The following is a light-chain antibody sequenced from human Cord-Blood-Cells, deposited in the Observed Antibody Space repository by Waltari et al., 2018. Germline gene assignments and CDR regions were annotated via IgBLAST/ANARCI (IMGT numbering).Light chain of an antibody. CDR3: CSYAGSWV. CDR2: EVS. V-gene: IGLV2-23*02. J-gene: IGLJ3*02. CDR1: SSDVGSYNL. Sequence: QSALTQPASVSGSPGQSITISCTGTSSDVGSYNLVSWYQQHPGKAPKPMIYEVSNRLSGVFTRFSCSKSGTTASLTISGLQAEDDADYYCCSYAGSWVFGGGTKLTVL.